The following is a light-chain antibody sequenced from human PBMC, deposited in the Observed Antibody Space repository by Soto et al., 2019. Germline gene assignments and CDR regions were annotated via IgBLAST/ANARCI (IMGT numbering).Light chain of an antibody. CDR3: NSYTSSSTHYV. J-gene: IGLJ1*01. Sequence: QSALTQPASASASPGQSITISCTGTSRDVGGYNYVSWYQQHPGKAPKLIIFEVRNRPSGVSNRFSGSKSGNTASLTISGLQAEDEADYYCNSYTSSSTHYVFGTGTKLTVL. V-gene: IGLV2-14*01. CDR2: EVR. CDR1: SRDVGGYNY.